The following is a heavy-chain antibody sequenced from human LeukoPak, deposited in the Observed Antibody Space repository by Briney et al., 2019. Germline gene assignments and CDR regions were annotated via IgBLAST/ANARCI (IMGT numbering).Heavy chain of an antibody. CDR1: GFTFTSSA. CDR3: ASGEIAAPPRDPTGDYYYYGMDV. J-gene: IGHJ6*02. CDR2: IVVGSGNT. D-gene: IGHD6-6*01. V-gene: IGHV1-58*01. Sequence: SVKVSCKASGFTFTSSAVQWVRQARGQRLEWIGWIVVGSGNTNYAQKFQGRVTITADESTSTAYMELSSLRSEDTAVYYCASGEIAAPPRDPTGDYYYYGMDVWGQGTTVTVSS.